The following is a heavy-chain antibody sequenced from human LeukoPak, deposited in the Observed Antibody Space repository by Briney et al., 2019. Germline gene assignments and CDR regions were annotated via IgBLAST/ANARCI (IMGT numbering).Heavy chain of an antibody. CDR1: GGPISSGDYY. Sequence: KPSETLSLTCTVSGGPISSGDYYWSWIRQPPGKGLEWIGYIYYSGSTNYNPSLKSRVTISVDTSKNQFSLKLSSVTAADTAVYYCARVPTYYYDSSGYRGGFDYWGQGTLVTVSS. CDR3: ARVPTYYYDSSGYRGGFDY. CDR2: IYYSGST. J-gene: IGHJ4*02. V-gene: IGHV4-61*08. D-gene: IGHD3-22*01.